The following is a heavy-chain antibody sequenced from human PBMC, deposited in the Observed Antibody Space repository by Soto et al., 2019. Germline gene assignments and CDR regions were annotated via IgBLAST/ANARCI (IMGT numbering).Heavy chain of an antibody. Sequence: SVNVSCKASGFTFTSSAVQWVRQARGQRLEWIGWIVVGSGNTNYAQKFQERVTITRDMSTSTAYMELSSLRSEDTAVYYCAAALTWELLPFDYWGQGTLVTVSS. CDR2: IVVGSGNT. CDR1: GFTFTSSA. V-gene: IGHV1-58*01. CDR3: AAALTWELLPFDY. D-gene: IGHD1-26*01. J-gene: IGHJ4*02.